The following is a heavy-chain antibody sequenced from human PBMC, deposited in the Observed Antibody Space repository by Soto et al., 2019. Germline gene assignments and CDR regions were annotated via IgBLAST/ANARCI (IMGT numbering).Heavy chain of an antibody. CDR3: ARLVGGVYDGDFDH. Sequence: QVQLVQSGAEVKKPGASLKVSCKASGYGFTNYGISWVRQAPGQGLEWMGWISTYNGNAEYAKTVQGRVTMTTDTYTSTVYMELRSLRSDDTAVYYCARLVGGVYDGDFDHWGQGTLVTVSS. CDR2: ISTYNGNA. D-gene: IGHD3-22*01. J-gene: IGHJ4*02. CDR1: GYGFTNYG. V-gene: IGHV1-18*01.